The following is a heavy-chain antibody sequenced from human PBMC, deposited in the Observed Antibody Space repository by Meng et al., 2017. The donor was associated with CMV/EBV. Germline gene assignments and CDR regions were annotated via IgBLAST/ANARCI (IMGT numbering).Heavy chain of an antibody. D-gene: IGHD4-11*01. Sequence: GSLRLSCAVYGGSFSGYYWSWIRQPPGKGLEWIGEINPSGSTNYNPSLKSRVTISVDTSKNQFSLKLSSVTAADTAVYYCARGSYRNYRSSYYYYGMDVWGQGTTVTVSS. V-gene: IGHV4-34*01. CDR1: GGSFSGYY. J-gene: IGHJ6*02. CDR3: ARGSYRNYRSSYYYYGMDV. CDR2: INPSGST.